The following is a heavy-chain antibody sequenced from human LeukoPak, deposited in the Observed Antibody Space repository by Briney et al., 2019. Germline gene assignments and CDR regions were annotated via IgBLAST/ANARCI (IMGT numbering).Heavy chain of an antibody. D-gene: IGHD3-9*01. CDR3: ASDILTGYYPRD. J-gene: IGHJ4*02. V-gene: IGHV4-59*01. Sequence: SETLSLTCTVSGGPISSYYWSWIRQPPGKGLEWIGYIYYSGSTNYNPSLKSRVTISVDTSKNQFSLKLSSVTAADTAMYYCASDILTGYYPRDWGQGTLVTVSS. CDR1: GGPISSYY. CDR2: IYYSGST.